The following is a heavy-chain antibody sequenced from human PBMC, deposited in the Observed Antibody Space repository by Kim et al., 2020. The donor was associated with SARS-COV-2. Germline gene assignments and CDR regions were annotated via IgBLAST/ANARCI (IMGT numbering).Heavy chain of an antibody. V-gene: IGHV3-23*01. CDR1: GFSFNNYA. CDR3: ANLEAYCHVTSCP. J-gene: IGHJ5*02. CDR2: ISASGDTT. Sequence: GGSLRLSCTASGFSFNNYAMTWVRQAPGKGLAWVSSISASGDTTYYADSVKGRVTISRDNSKNTLYLQMTSLRGEDTALYFCANLEAYCHVTSCPWGQGALVTVSS. D-gene: IGHD2-21*01.